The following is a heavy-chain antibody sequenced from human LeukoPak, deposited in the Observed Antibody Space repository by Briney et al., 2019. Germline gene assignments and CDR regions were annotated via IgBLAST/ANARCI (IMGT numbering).Heavy chain of an antibody. D-gene: IGHD2-21*01. Sequence: PGGSLRLSCAASGFRSSSYLMRSVRQAPAKGPEWVANIQKDGSDKYYVDSVKGRFTISRDNAKNSLYLQMNSLRAEDSAVYYCARSLWPEDYWGQGTLVTVSS. CDR2: IQKDGSDK. CDR1: GFRSSSYL. CDR3: ARSLWPEDY. J-gene: IGHJ4*02. V-gene: IGHV3-7*01.